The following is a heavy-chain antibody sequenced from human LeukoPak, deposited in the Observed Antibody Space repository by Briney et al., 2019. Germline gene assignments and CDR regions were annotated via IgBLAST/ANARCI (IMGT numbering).Heavy chain of an antibody. V-gene: IGHV1-8*01. Sequence: GASVKVSCKASGYTFTSYDINWVRPATGQGLEWMGWMNPNSGNTGYAQKFQGRVTMTRNTSISTAYMELSSLRSEDTAVYYCARLRFYYDSSGYYPSFDPWGQGTLVTVSS. J-gene: IGHJ5*02. CDR3: ARLRFYYDSSGYYPSFDP. CDR2: MNPNSGNT. D-gene: IGHD3-22*01. CDR1: GYTFTSYD.